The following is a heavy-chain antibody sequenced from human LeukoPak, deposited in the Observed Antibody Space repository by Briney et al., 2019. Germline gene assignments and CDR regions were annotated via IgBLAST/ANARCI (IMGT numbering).Heavy chain of an antibody. CDR3: ARGLFDMNTIRPFPFDL. J-gene: IGHJ4*02. CDR1: GGSISNYF. Sequence: SETLSLTCTVSGGSISNYFWIWIRQPPGKGLEWIGYIYYSGTTNYNPSLKSRVTISLDTSKNQFSLKLNSVTAADTAVYYCARGLFDMNTIRPFPFDLWGQGTLVTVSS. D-gene: IGHD5-24*01. CDR2: IYYSGTT. V-gene: IGHV4-59*12.